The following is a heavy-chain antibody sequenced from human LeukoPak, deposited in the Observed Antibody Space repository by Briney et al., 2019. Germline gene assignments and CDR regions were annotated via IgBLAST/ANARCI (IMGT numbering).Heavy chain of an antibody. D-gene: IGHD6-19*01. Sequence: GGSLTLSCAASGFAFSSQAMGWVRQAPGKGLEWVSVISDSGSITYYADSVKGRFTISRDNSKNTLFLQMNSLRVEDTAVYYCAKDARRTSGWYFFDYWGQGTVITVSS. CDR1: GFAFSSQA. J-gene: IGHJ4*02. CDR2: ISDSGSIT. CDR3: AKDARRTSGWYFFDY. V-gene: IGHV3-23*01.